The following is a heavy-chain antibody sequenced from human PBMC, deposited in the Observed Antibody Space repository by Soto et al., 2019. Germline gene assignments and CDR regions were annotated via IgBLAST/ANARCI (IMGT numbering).Heavy chain of an antibody. CDR1: GFTFSMSW. V-gene: IGHV3-7*01. CDR3: ATHNYYTFEY. CDR2: IKPDGSDT. J-gene: IGHJ4*02. Sequence: GGFLRLSCAASGFTFSMSWMTWIRQAPGKGLEWVAQIKPDGSDTLYVDSMKGRFTISRDNSKNSLYLQMDSLRAEDTALYYCATHNYYTFEYWGQGALVTVSS. D-gene: IGHD3-22*01.